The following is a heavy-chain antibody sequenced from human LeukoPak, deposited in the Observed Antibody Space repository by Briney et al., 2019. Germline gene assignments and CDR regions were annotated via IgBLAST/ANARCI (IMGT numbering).Heavy chain of an antibody. CDR3: ATGGYSGLFLFIY. V-gene: IGHV3-23*01. D-gene: IGHD1-26*01. Sequence: PRGSLRDSCAASGFNFGNYAMSWVRQAPGKGLEWVSGVSDGGGSTHYADSVKGRFTISRDTSKNTLYLQMNSLRVEDTAIYFCATGGYSGLFLFIYWGQETLVTVSS. CDR2: VSDGGGST. J-gene: IGHJ4*02. CDR1: GFNFGNYA.